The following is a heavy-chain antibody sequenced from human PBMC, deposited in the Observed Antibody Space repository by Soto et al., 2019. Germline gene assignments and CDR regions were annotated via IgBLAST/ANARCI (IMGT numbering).Heavy chain of an antibody. CDR2: ISGSGGST. CDR1: GFTFSSYA. Sequence: EVQLLESGGGLVQPGGSLRLSCAASGFTFSSYAMSWVRQAPGKGLEWVSAISGSGGSTYYADSAKGRFTISRDNSKNTLYLQMNSLRAEDTAVYYCAKDPRGSGSYFRDYCDGMDVWGQGTTVTVSS. J-gene: IGHJ6*02. D-gene: IGHD1-26*01. V-gene: IGHV3-23*01. CDR3: AKDPRGSGSYFRDYCDGMDV.